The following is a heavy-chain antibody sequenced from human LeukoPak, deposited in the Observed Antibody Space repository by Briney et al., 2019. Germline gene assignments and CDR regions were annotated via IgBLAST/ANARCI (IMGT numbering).Heavy chain of an antibody. V-gene: IGHV4-59*01. Sequence: SETLSLTCTVSGGSISSYYWSWIRQPPGKGLEWIGYIYYSGSTNYNPSLKSRVTISVDTSKNQFSLKLSSVTAADTAVYYCARRSYSGSYYYFQHWGQGTLVTVSS. CDR3: ARRSYSGSYYYFQH. J-gene: IGHJ1*01. CDR2: IYYSGST. CDR1: GGSISSYY. D-gene: IGHD1-26*01.